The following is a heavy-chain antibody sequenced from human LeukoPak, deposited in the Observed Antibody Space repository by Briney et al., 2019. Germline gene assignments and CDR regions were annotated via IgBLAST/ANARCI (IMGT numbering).Heavy chain of an antibody. CDR1: GYTFTSYG. J-gene: IGHJ4*02. CDR3: ARGPPNWGYDY. Sequence: VGSVKVSCKASGYTFTSYGFNWVRQATGQRPEWMGWMSPNSGDTGYAQKFQDRVTMTRNTSISTAYMELSSLRSDDTAVYYCARGPPNWGYDYWGPGTLVTVSS. D-gene: IGHD7-27*01. CDR2: MSPNSGDT. V-gene: IGHV1-8*01.